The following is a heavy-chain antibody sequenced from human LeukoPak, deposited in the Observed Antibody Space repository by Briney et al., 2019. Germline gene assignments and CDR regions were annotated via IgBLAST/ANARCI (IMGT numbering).Heavy chain of an antibody. J-gene: IGHJ4*02. CDR2: IYYSGST. D-gene: IGHD5-18*01. CDR3: AGKGRPPYLGYSSGSLYY. Sequence: SETLSLTCTVSGGSISSYYWSWIRQPPGKGLEWIGYIYYSGSTNYNPSLKSRVTISVDTSKNQFSLKLSSVTAADTAVYYCAGKGRPPYLGYSSGSLYYWGQGPLVT. V-gene: IGHV4-59*08. CDR1: GGSISSYY.